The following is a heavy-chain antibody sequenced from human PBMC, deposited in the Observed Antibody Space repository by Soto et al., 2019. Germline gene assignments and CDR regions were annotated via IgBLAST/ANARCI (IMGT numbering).Heavy chain of an antibody. CDR1: GGTFSSYT. V-gene: IGHV1-69*02. J-gene: IGHJ4*02. CDR2: IIPILGIA. Sequence: QVQLVQSGAEVKKPGSSVKVSCKASGGTFSSYTISWVRQAPGQGLEWMGRIIPILGIANYAQKFQGRVTITADKSTSTAYMELSSLRSEDTAVYYGASGVDTDMDPSDYWGQGTLVTVSS. CDR3: ASGVDTDMDPSDY. D-gene: IGHD5-18*01.